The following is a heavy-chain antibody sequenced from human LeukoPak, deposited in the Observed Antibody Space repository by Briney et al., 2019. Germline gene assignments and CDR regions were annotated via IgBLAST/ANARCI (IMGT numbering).Heavy chain of an antibody. CDR1: GGSISSGGYY. Sequence: SQTLSLTCTVSGGSISSGGYYWSWIRQHPGKGLEWIGYIYYSGSTYYNPSLKSRVTISVDTSKNQFSLKLSSVTAADTAVYYCARLYYYGSGSYYYYFDYWGQGNLVTVSS. D-gene: IGHD3-10*01. CDR2: IYYSGST. CDR3: ARLYYYGSGSYYYYFDY. V-gene: IGHV4-31*03. J-gene: IGHJ4*02.